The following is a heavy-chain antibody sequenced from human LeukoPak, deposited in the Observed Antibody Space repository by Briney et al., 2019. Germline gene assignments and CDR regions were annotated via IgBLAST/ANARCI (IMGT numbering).Heavy chain of an antibody. CDR2: ISYDGSNK. V-gene: IGHV3-30-3*01. Sequence: GGSLRLSCAASGFTFSSYAMHWVRQAPGKGLEWVAVISYDGSNKYYADSVKGRFTISRDNTKNSVYLQMNSLRVEDTAVYYCARERSGDYYTFDIWGRGTMVIVSS. CDR3: ARERSGDYYTFDI. D-gene: IGHD3-22*01. CDR1: GFTFSSYA. J-gene: IGHJ3*02.